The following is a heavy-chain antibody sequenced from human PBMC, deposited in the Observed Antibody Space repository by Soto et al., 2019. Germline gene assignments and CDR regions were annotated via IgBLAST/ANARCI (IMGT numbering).Heavy chain of an antibody. J-gene: IGHJ4*02. V-gene: IGHV3-33*01. CDR3: ARDRAGTYFDY. D-gene: IGHD1-1*01. Sequence: PGGSLRLSCAASGFTFRSYGMHWVRQAPGKGLEWVAVIWYDGSNKYYVDSVKGRFTISRDNSKNTLYLQMNSLRAEDTAVYYCARDRAGTYFDYWGQGTLVTVSS. CDR1: GFTFRSYG. CDR2: IWYDGSNK.